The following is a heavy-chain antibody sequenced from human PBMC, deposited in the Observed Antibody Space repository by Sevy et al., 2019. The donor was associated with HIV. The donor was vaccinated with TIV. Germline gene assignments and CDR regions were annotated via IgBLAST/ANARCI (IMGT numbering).Heavy chain of an antibody. CDR1: GFTFSYSG. CDR2: IQFDGSSR. J-gene: IGHJ4*02. V-gene: IGHV3-30*02. CDR3: AKNTAAVGVGGFDY. D-gene: IGHD2-8*02. Sequence: GGSLRLSCAASGFTFSYSGMHWVRQAPGKGLEWVTFIQFDGSSRYYAESVKGRFTILRDNTKNTLYLQRNSLRRDDTAVYYCAKNTAAVGVGGFDYWGQGALVTVSS.